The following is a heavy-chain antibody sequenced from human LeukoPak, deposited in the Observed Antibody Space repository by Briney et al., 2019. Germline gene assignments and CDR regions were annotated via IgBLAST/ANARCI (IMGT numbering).Heavy chain of an antibody. CDR1: GYTFTGYY. CDR2: INPNSGST. Sequence: ASVKVSCKASGYTFTGYYMHWVRQAPGQGLEWMGWINPNSGSTNYAQKFQGRVTMTRDTSISTAYMELSRLRSDDTAVYYCARGPETTVSYYYYYYGMDVWGQGTTVTVSS. V-gene: IGHV1-2*02. J-gene: IGHJ6*02. D-gene: IGHD4-17*01. CDR3: ARGPETTVSYYYYYYGMDV.